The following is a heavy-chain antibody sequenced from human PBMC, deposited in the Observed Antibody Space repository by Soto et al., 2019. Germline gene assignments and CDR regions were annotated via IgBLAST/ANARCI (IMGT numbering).Heavy chain of an antibody. CDR2: INPNSGGT. CDR3: ASKGRGYSGYDSGHGAFDI. V-gene: IGHV1-2*04. CDR1: GYTFTGYY. J-gene: IGHJ3*02. D-gene: IGHD5-12*01. Sequence: ASVKVYCKASGYTFTGYYMHWVRQAPGQGLEWMGWINPNSGGTNYAQKFQGWVTMTRDTSISTAYMELSRLRSDDTAVYYCASKGRGYSGYDSGHGAFDIWGQGTMVTVSS.